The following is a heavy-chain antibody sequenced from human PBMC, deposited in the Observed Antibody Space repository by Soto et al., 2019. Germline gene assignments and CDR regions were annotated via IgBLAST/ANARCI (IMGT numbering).Heavy chain of an antibody. J-gene: IGHJ4*02. CDR1: GGSISNADFY. CDR3: AREISTAGTAPTDY. Sequence: SETLSLTCTVSGGSISNADFYWSWIRQPPGKGPEWIGYIYYTGITYYNPSLKSRVTISVDTSKNQFSLTLRSVTAADTAVYYCAREISTAGTAPTDYWGQGTLVTVSS. D-gene: IGHD6-13*01. CDR2: IYYTGIT. V-gene: IGHV4-30-4*01.